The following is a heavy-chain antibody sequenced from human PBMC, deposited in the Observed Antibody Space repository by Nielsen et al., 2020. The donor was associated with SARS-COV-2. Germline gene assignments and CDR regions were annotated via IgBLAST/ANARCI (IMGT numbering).Heavy chain of an antibody. CDR2: INQDGSEE. CDR1: GFTLSYQW. J-gene: IGHJ6*01. V-gene: IGHV3-7*01. CDR3: TLLQEHL. Sequence: GESLKISCAASGFTLSYQWMGWVRQAPGKGLQWVADINQDGSEEVYADSVKGRFTISRDNSKNTLYLQMNSLHQGPIGLPPGTLLQEHLWG.